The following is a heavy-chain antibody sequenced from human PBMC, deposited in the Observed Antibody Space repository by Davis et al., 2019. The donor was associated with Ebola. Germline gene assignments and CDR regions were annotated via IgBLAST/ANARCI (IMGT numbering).Heavy chain of an antibody. D-gene: IGHD2-2*02. CDR3: AYTGVSHYYYYGLKV. Sequence: GGSLRLSCAASGFTVSSNYMSWVRQAPGKGLEWVSVIYNDGSTYDADSVKGRFTISRDNSKNMLYLQMNSLRAEDTAVYYCAYTGVSHYYYYGLKVWGQGTTVTVSS. V-gene: IGHV3-66*01. CDR1: GFTVSSNY. CDR2: IYNDGST. J-gene: IGHJ6*02.